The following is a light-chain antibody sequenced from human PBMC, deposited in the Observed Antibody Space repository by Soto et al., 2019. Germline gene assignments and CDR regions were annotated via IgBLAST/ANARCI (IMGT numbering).Light chain of an antibody. CDR2: DVG. V-gene: IGLV2-14*03. Sequence: QSVLTQPASVSGSPGQSITISCTGTKSDVGAYSYVSWYQQYPGKAPKLLIYDVGARPSGISDRFSCSKSGNTASLTISGLQAEDDADYYCSSYTAFTTYVFGSWTKLTVL. J-gene: IGLJ1*01. CDR3: SSYTAFTTYV. CDR1: KSDVGAYSY.